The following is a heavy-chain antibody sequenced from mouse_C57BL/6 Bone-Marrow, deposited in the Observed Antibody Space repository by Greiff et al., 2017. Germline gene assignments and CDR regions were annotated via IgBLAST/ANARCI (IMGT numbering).Heavy chain of an antibody. Sequence: VQLQQSGPELVKPGASVKISCKASGYTFTDYYMNWVKQSHGKSLEWIGDINPNNGGTSYNQKFKGKATLTVDKSSSTAYMELRSLTSEDSAVYYCARHGSREFAYWGQGTLVTVSA. CDR3: ARHGSREFAY. D-gene: IGHD1-1*01. V-gene: IGHV1-26*01. CDR1: GYTFTDYY. CDR2: INPNNGGT. J-gene: IGHJ3*01.